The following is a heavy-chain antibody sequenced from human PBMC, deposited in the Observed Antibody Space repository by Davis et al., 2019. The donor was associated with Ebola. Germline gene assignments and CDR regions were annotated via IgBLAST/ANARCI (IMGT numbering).Heavy chain of an antibody. J-gene: IGHJ6*02. CDR2: ISYDGSNK. V-gene: IGHV3-30-3*01. Sequence: GGSLRLSCAASGFTFSNYELNWVRQAPGKGLEWVAVISYDGSNKYYADSVKGRFTISRDNSKNTLYLQMNSLRAEDTAVYYCARGSSGYYYYYGMDVWGQGTTVTVSS. CDR3: ARGSSGYYYYYGMDV. D-gene: IGHD3-22*01. CDR1: GFTFSNYE.